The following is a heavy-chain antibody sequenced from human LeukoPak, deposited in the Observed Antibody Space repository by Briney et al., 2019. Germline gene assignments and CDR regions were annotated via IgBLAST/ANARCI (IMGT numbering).Heavy chain of an antibody. CDR2: ISSSSSYI. V-gene: IGHV3-21*01. CDR3: ARRIRQQLVRDDYYYMDV. Sequence: GGSLRLSCAASGFTFSSYSMNWVRQAPGKGLEWVSSISSSSSYIYYADSVKGRFTISRDNAKNSLYLQMNSLRAEDTAVYYCARRIRQQLVRDDYYYMDVWGKGTTVTVSS. CDR1: GFTFSSYS. J-gene: IGHJ6*03. D-gene: IGHD6-13*01.